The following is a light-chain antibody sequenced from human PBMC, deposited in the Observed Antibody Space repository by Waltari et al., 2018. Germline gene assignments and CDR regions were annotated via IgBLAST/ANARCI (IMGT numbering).Light chain of an antibody. CDR3: QQYNYWVT. Sequence: APPCRASQSVTSNLAWYLQKPGQAPRLLIYGASTRATGIPARFSGSGSGTEFTLTISSLQSEDFAVYYCQQYNYWVTFGGGTKVEIK. CDR1: QSVTSN. J-gene: IGKJ4*01. CDR2: GAS. V-gene: IGKV3-15*01.